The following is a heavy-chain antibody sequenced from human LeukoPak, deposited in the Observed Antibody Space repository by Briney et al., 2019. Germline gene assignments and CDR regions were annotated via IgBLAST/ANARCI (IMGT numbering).Heavy chain of an antibody. CDR2: IVVGSGNT. CDR3: AAALSQTDSGYDALDY. Sequence: GASVKVSCKASGFTFTSSAMQWVRQARGQRLEWIGWIVVGSGNTNYAQKFQERVTITRDMSTSTAYMELSSLRSEDTAVYYCAAALSQTDSGYDALDYWGQGTLVTISS. D-gene: IGHD5-12*01. CDR1: GFTFTSSA. J-gene: IGHJ4*02. V-gene: IGHV1-58*02.